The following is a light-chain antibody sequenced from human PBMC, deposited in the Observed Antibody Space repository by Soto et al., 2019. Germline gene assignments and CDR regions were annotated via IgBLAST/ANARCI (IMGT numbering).Light chain of an antibody. CDR1: QGISSY. CDR2: AAS. J-gene: IGKJ2*01. V-gene: IGKV1-8*01. Sequence: AIRMTQSPSSFSASTGDRVTITCRASQGISSYLAWYQQKPGKAPKLLIYAASTLQSGVPSRFSGSGSGRDFTPTISCLQSEDFATYYCQQYYSYPYTFGQGTKLEIK. CDR3: QQYYSYPYT.